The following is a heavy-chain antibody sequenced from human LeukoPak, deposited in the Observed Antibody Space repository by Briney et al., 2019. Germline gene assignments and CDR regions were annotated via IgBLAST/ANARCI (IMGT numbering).Heavy chain of an antibody. Sequence: SETLSLTCTVSGGSISSSSYYWGWIRPPPGKGLEWIGSIYYSGSTYYNPSLKSRVTISVDTSKNQFSLKLSSVTAADTAVYYCARPYDSSGYYYFWGQGTLVTVSS. CDR2: IYYSGST. V-gene: IGHV4-39*01. J-gene: IGHJ4*02. CDR1: GGSISSSSYY. D-gene: IGHD3-22*01. CDR3: ARPYDSSGYYYF.